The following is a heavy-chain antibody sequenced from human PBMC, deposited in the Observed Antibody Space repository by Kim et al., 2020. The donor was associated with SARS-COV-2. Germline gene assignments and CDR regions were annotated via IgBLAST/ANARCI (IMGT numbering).Heavy chain of an antibody. CDR3: ARDGSMYSSSLLDY. CDR2: ISSSSSYI. J-gene: IGHJ4*02. Sequence: GGSLRLSCAASGFTFSSYSMNWVRQAPGKGLEWVSSISSSSSYIYYADSVKGRFTISRDNAKNSLYLQMNSLRAEDTAVYYCARDGSMYSSSLLDYWGQGTLVTVSS. D-gene: IGHD6-13*01. V-gene: IGHV3-21*01. CDR1: GFTFSSYS.